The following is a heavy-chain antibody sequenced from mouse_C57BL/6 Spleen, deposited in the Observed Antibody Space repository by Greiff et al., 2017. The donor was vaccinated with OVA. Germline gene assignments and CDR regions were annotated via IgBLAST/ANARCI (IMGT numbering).Heavy chain of an antibody. Sequence: EVQLQESGGGLVQPGGSLKLSCAASGFTFSDYYMYWVRQTPEKRLEWVAYISNGGGSTYYPDTVKGRFTISRDNAKNTLYLQMSRLKSEDTAMYYCARQGDDYDRYFDVWGTGTTVTVSS. CDR2: ISNGGGST. CDR3: ARQGDDYDRYFDV. V-gene: IGHV5-12*01. J-gene: IGHJ1*03. CDR1: GFTFSDYY. D-gene: IGHD2-4*01.